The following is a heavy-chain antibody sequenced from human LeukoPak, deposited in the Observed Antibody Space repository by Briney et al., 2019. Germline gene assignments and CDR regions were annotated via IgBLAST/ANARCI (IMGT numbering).Heavy chain of an antibody. D-gene: IGHD6-19*01. CDR3: ARESTTVAGTFDY. J-gene: IGHJ4*02. CDR2: INHSGST. V-gene: IGHV4-34*01. CDR1: GGSLRGYY. Sequence: PSETLSLTCAVYGGSLRGYYWSWIRQPPGKGLEWIGEINHSGSTNYNPSLKSRVTISVDTSKNQFSLKLSSVTAADTAMYYCARESTTVAGTFDYWGQGTLVTVSS.